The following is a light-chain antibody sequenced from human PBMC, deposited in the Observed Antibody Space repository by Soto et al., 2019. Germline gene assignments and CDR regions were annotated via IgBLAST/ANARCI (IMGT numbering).Light chain of an antibody. CDR3: NSYAGSNNYVV. V-gene: IGLV2-8*01. J-gene: IGLJ2*01. CDR2: EVS. CDR1: SSDVGGYNY. Sequence: QSALTQPPSASGSPGQSVTISCTGTSSDVGGYNYVSWYQQHPGKAPKLMIYEVSKRPSGVPDRFSGSESGNTASLTVSGLQAEDEGDYYCNSYAGSNNYVVFGGGTKLTVL.